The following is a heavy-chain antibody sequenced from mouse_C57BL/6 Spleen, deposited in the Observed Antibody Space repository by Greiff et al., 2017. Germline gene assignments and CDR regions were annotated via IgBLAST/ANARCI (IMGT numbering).Heavy chain of an antibody. Sequence: EVQGVESGGGLVKPGGSLKLSCAASGFTFSSYAMSWVRQTPEKRLEWVATISDGGSYTYYPDNVKGRFTISRNNAKNNLYLQMSHLKSEDTAVYSCARDGAQATAWFAYWGQGTLVTVSA. D-gene: IGHD3-2*02. CDR3: ARDGAQATAWFAY. J-gene: IGHJ3*01. CDR2: ISDGGSYT. V-gene: IGHV5-4*01. CDR1: GFTFSSYA.